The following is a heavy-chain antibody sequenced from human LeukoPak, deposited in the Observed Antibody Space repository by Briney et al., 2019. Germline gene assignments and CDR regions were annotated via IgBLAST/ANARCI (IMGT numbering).Heavy chain of an antibody. J-gene: IGHJ5*02. CDR1: GGTFSSYA. CDR3: ARTHLGRGDLKSSFAP. CDR2: IIPILGIA. Sequence: SVKVSCKASGGTFSSYAISWVRQAPGQGLEWMGRIIPILGIANYAQKFQGRVTITADKSTSTAYMELSSPRSEDTAVYYCARTHLGRGDLKSSFAPWGQGTLVTVPS. V-gene: IGHV1-69*04. D-gene: IGHD3-10*01.